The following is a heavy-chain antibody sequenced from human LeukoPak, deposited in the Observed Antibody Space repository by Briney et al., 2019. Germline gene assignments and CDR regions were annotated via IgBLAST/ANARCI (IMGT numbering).Heavy chain of an antibody. CDR1: GYTFTSYY. J-gene: IGHJ5*02. D-gene: IGHD6-6*01. CDR3: ARARPEYSSSSVWFDP. Sequence: ASVKVSCKASGYTFTSYYMHWVRQAPGQGLEWMGIINPSGGSTSYAQKFQGRVTITTDESTSTAYMELSSLRSEDTAVYYCARARPEYSSSSVWFDPWGQGTLVTVSS. CDR2: INPSGGST. V-gene: IGHV1-46*01.